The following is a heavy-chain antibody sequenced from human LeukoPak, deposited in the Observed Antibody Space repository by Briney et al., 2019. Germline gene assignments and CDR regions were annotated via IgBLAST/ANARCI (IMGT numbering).Heavy chain of an antibody. CDR2: ISSGSEK. D-gene: IGHD3-3*01. Sequence: PGRSLRLSCEASGFTFSIFPMHWVRQAPGKGLEWVALISSGSEKYYADSVKGRFTISRDNSKNMLYLQMNSLSADDTAVYYCARDLELSAVYYFDSWGQGTLVIVSS. J-gene: IGHJ4*02. CDR3: ARDLELSAVYYFDS. CDR1: GFTFSIFP. V-gene: IGHV3-30*04.